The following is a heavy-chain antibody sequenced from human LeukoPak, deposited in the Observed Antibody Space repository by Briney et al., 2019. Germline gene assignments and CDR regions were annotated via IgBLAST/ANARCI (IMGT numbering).Heavy chain of an antibody. Sequence: SSETLSLTCTVSGGSISSSSYYWGWIRQPPGKGLEWIGSIYYSGSTYYNPSLKSRVTISVDTSKNQFSLKLSSVTAADTAVYYCARDLIGSSWYKAFDIWGQGTMVTVSS. CDR3: ARDLIGSSWYKAFDI. CDR2: IYYSGST. CDR1: GGSISSSSYY. J-gene: IGHJ3*02. D-gene: IGHD6-13*01. V-gene: IGHV4-39*07.